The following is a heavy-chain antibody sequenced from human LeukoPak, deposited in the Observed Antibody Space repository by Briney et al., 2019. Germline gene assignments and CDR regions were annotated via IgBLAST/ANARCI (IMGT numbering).Heavy chain of an antibody. J-gene: IGHJ4*02. CDR2: IYSGGST. CDR1: GITVSNNY. CDR3: ARVYN. V-gene: IGHV3-66*01. Sequence: GGSLRLSCAASGITVSNNYMSWVRQAPGKGLEWVSLIYSGGSTSYADSVRGRFTISRDSSKNTVNLQMDSLRVEDTAVYYCARVYNWGQGTLVTVSS. D-gene: IGHD4-11*01.